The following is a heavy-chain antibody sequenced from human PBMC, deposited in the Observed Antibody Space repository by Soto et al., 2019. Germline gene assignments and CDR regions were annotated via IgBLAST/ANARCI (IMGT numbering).Heavy chain of an antibody. CDR2: IIPIFGTA. CDR3: ASDKPSYGDYGTVPEAFDI. V-gene: IGHV1-69*12. D-gene: IGHD4-17*01. Sequence: QVQLVQSGAEVKKPGSSVKVSCKASGGTFSSYAISWVRQAPGQGLEWMGGIIPIFGTANYAQKFQGRVTNSADESTSTADMELSRLRSEDTAVYYCASDKPSYGDYGTVPEAFDIWGQGTMVTVSS. J-gene: IGHJ3*02. CDR1: GGTFSSYA.